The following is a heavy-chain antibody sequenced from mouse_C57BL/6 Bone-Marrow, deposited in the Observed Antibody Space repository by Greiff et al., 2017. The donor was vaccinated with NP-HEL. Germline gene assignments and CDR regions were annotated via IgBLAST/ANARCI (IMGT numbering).Heavy chain of an antibody. J-gene: IGHJ1*03. D-gene: IGHD1-1*01. CDR3: ASRYGSFHWYFDV. Sequence: EVKLVESGGGLVKPGGSLKLSCAASGFTFSSYTMSWVRQTPEKRLEWVATISGGGGNTYYPDSVKGRFTISRDNAKNTLYLQMSSLRSEDTDLYYCASRYGSFHWYFDVWGTGTTVTVSS. CDR1: GFTFSSYT. CDR2: ISGGGGNT. V-gene: IGHV5-9*01.